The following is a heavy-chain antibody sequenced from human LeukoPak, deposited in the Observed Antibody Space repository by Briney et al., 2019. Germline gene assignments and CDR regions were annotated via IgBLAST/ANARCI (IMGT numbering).Heavy chain of an antibody. CDR3: ARKTYYDSSGYYQGLDY. CDR2: INHSGST. Sequence: PSETLSLTCAVYGGSFSGYYWSWIRQPPGKGLEWIGEINHSGSTNCNPSLKSRVTISVDTSKNQFSLKLSSVTAADTAVYYCARKTYYDSSGYYQGLDYWGQGTLVTVSS. J-gene: IGHJ4*02. D-gene: IGHD3-22*01. CDR1: GGSFSGYY. V-gene: IGHV4-34*01.